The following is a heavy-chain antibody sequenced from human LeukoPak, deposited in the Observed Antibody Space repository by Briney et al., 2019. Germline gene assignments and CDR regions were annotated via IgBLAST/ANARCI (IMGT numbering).Heavy chain of an antibody. CDR2: IYYSGST. V-gene: IGHV4-31*01. CDR3: ARTAMVRGVIVSGYYGMDV. J-gene: IGHJ6*02. Sequence: SQTLSLTCTVSGGSISSGGYYWSWIRQHPGKGLEWIGYIYYSGSTYYNPSLKSQVTISVDTSKNQSSLKLSSVTAADTAVYYCARTAMVRGVIVSGYYGMDVWGQGTTVTVSS. CDR1: GGSISSGGYY. D-gene: IGHD3-10*01.